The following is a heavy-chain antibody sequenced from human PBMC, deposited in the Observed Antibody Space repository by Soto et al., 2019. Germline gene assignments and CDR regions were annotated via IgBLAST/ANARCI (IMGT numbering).Heavy chain of an antibody. D-gene: IGHD2-2*01. J-gene: IGHJ3*02. CDR2: INHRGNT. CDR1: GGSPSGNL. CDR3: ARREFGVNYCSGTSSYCALEI. Sequence: QVQLQQWGAGLLKPSETLSLTRAVYGGSPSGNLWSGIRKTPGKGLACIAEINHRGNTNYNPSLTSRFAISGDTYRNQFSLKLNSVTAADTAVYYCARREFGVNYCSGTSSYCALEIWGQGTMVTVSS. V-gene: IGHV4-34*01.